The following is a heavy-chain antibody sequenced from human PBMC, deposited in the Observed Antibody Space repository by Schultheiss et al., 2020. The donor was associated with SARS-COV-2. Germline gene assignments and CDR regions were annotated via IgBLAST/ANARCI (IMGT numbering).Heavy chain of an antibody. J-gene: IGHJ6*02. D-gene: IGHD3-22*01. CDR3: ARDDRYYFDSSGFPSPRIDV. CDR2: ILYDESNK. Sequence: GGSLRLSCAASGFTFNSHAVHWVRQAPGKGLEWVAVILYDESNKFYSDSVKGRFTISRDNSKNTLYLQRNSMRPEDTAVYYYARDDRYYFDSSGFPSPRIDVWGQGTTVTVSS. CDR1: GFTFNSHA. V-gene: IGHV3-30-3*01.